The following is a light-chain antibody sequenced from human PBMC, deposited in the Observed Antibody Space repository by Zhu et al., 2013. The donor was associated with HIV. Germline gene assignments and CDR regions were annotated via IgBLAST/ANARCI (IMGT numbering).Light chain of an antibody. CDR2: KAS. V-gene: IGKV1-5*03. CDR1: QSISNL. Sequence: DIQMTQSPSTLSASIGDRVTITCRASQSISNLLAWYQQKSGKAPRLLISKASILESGVPSRFSGGGSGTEFTLTISSLQADDFATYYCQQYNTYWTFGQGTKVE. CDR3: QQYNTYWT. J-gene: IGKJ1*01.